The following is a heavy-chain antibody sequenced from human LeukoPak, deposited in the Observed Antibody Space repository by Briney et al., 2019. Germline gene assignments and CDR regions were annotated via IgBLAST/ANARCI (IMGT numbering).Heavy chain of an antibody. Sequence: PGGSLRLSCAASGFTFSSYAMHWVRQAPGKGLEWVAVISYDGSNKYYADSVKGRFTISRDNSKNTLYLQMDSLRAEDTAVYYCARDFTHQIAVAGDYFDYWGQGTLVTVSS. D-gene: IGHD6-19*01. CDR2: ISYDGSNK. CDR3: ARDFTHQIAVAGDYFDY. CDR1: GFTFSSYA. V-gene: IGHV3-30*01. J-gene: IGHJ4*02.